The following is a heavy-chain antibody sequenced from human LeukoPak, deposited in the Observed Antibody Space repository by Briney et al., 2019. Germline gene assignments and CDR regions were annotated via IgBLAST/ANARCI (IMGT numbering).Heavy chain of an antibody. V-gene: IGHV3-11*01. D-gene: IGHD5-18*01. J-gene: IGHJ6*02. Sequence: KPSETLSLTCTVSGGSISSSSYYWGWIRQAPGKGLEWVSYISSSGSTIYYADSVKGRFTISRDNAKNSLYLQMNSLRAEDTAVYYCAREGIQLGNYYYYGMDVWGQGTTVTVSS. CDR2: ISSSGSTI. CDR1: GGSISSSSYY. CDR3: AREGIQLGNYYYYGMDV.